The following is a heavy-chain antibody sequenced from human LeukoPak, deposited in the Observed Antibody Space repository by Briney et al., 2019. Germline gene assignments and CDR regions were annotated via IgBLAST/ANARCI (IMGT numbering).Heavy chain of an antibody. J-gene: IGHJ4*02. Sequence: GGSLRLSCSASGFTFTNAWMNWVRQAPGKGLEWVGRIKSKTDGETIDYAAPVKGRITISRDDSKNTLDLQMNSLKTEDTAVYYCAINVYWGEGTLVTVSS. V-gene: IGHV3-15*01. CDR2: IKSKTDGETI. CDR3: AINVY. CDR1: GFTFTNAW.